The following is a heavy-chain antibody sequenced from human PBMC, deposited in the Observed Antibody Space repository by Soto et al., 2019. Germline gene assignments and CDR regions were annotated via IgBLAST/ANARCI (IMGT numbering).Heavy chain of an antibody. J-gene: IGHJ4*02. Sequence: QVQLQESGPGLVKPSQTLSLTCTVSGDSISSAGYYWSWIRQHPGEGLEWIGYIYYSGSTYYNPSLKSRLTISVDTSKNQFSLKPTSVTAADTAVYYCARDNRVYTSSWGCFDYWGQGTLVSVSS. CDR3: ARDNRVYTSSWGCFDY. CDR2: IYYSGST. CDR1: GDSISSAGYY. V-gene: IGHV4-31*03. D-gene: IGHD6-13*01.